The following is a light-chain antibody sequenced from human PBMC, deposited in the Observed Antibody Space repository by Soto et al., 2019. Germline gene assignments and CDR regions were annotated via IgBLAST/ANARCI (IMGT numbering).Light chain of an antibody. J-gene: IGKJ1*01. CDR2: KAS. V-gene: IGKV1-5*03. CDR3: QKYANYWT. CDR1: QSISSW. Sequence: DIQMTQSPSTLSASVGDRVTITCRASQSISSWLAWYQQKPGKAPKLLIYKASSLESGVPSRFSGSGSGTEFTLTISSLQPDDFATYYCQKYANYWTLGQGTKVDIK.